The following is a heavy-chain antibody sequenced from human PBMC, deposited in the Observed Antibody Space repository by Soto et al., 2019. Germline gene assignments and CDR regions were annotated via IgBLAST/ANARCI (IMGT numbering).Heavy chain of an antibody. D-gene: IGHD3-3*01. Sequence: QVQLVESGGGVVQPGRSLRLSCAVSGFTFSSYAMYWVRQAPAKGLEWVSIISYDGSYKFYADSVKGRFTISRDNSKNTLYVQMNSLRTEDTAVYYCARGPYHDFWSSYPSLEYYYGLDVWGRGTTVTVS. J-gene: IGHJ6*02. CDR2: ISYDGSYK. CDR3: ARGPYHDFWSSYPSLEYYYGLDV. CDR1: GFTFSSYA. V-gene: IGHV3-30*04.